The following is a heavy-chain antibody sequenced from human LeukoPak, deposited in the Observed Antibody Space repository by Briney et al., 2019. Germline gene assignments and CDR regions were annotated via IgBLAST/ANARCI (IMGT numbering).Heavy chain of an antibody. J-gene: IGHJ4*02. V-gene: IGHV3-30-3*01. CDR1: GFTFSSYA. CDR3: ARVGDSSGYYRPFDY. Sequence: GRSLRLSCAASGFTFSSYAMHWVRQAPGKGLEWVAVISYDGSNKYYADSVKGRFTISRDNSKNTLYLQMNSLRAEDTAVYYCARVGDSSGYYRPFDYWGQGTLVTVSS. D-gene: IGHD3-22*01. CDR2: ISYDGSNK.